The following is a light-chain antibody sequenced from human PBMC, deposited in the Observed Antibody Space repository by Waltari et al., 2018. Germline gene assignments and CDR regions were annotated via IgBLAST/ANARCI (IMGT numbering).Light chain of an antibody. V-gene: IGKV3-20*01. CDR1: QTVSRSN. J-gene: IGKJ4*01. Sequence: EIVFTQSPGTLSLSPGERATLSCRASQTVSRSNLAWYQQRPGQAPRLLIYGSSSRATGIPDRFSGSGSGTDFTLTISRLEPEDFAVYYCQQYGSSPLTFGGGTKVESK. CDR3: QQYGSSPLT. CDR2: GSS.